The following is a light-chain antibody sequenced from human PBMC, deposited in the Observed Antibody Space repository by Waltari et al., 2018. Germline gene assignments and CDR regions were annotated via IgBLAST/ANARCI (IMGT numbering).Light chain of an antibody. Sequence: QSALTQPASVSGSPGQSITISCTGTSSDIGGYKYDSWYQQHPGKPPKLMLYVVSNRPSGVSNRFSGSKSGSTASLTISGLQSEDEADYYCSSYMNSSLVFGAGTKVTVL. J-gene: IGLJ3*02. CDR2: VVS. CDR1: SSDIGGYKY. V-gene: IGLV2-14*01. CDR3: SSYMNSSLV.